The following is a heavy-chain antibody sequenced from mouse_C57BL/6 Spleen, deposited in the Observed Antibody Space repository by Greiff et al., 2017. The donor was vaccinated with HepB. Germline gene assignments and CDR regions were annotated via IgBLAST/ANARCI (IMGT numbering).Heavy chain of an antibody. J-gene: IGHJ2*01. CDR2: IYPGSGNT. CDR1: GYTFTDYY. D-gene: IGHD4-1*01. CDR3: ARDWDGTDLDY. Sequence: QVQLQQSGAELVRPGASVKLSCKASGYTFTDYYINWVKQRPGQGLAWIARIYPGSGNTYYNEKFKGKATLTAEKSSSTAYMQLSSLTSEDSAVYFCARDWDGTDLDYWGQGTTLTVSS. V-gene: IGHV1-76*01.